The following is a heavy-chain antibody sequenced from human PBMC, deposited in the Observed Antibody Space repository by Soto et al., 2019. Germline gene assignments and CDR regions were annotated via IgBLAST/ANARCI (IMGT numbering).Heavy chain of an antibody. D-gene: IGHD6-6*01. V-gene: IGHV3-15*07. CDR2: IKSKTDGGTT. CDR1: GFTFSNAW. Sequence: EVQLVESGGGLVKPGGSLRLSCAASGFTFSNAWMNWVRQAPGKGLEWVGRIKSKTDGGTTDYAAPVKGRFTISRDDSKNTLYLQMNSLKTEDTAVYYCPTGFTRLAAFDIWGQGTMVTVSS. CDR3: PTGFTRLAAFDI. J-gene: IGHJ3*02.